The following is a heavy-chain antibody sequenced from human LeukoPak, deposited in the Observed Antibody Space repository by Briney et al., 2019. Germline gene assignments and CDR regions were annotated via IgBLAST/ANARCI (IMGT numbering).Heavy chain of an antibody. V-gene: IGHV4-4*07. Sequence: SETLSLTCTVAGASISSYYWSWIRQPAGKGLEWIGRIYTSGSPNYNPSLKRRVNMSVETSNSQFSLKLSSVIAADTAVYYCANWFDPWGQGTLVTGSS. CDR3: ANWFDP. CDR2: IYTSGSP. J-gene: IGHJ5*02. CDR1: GASISSYY.